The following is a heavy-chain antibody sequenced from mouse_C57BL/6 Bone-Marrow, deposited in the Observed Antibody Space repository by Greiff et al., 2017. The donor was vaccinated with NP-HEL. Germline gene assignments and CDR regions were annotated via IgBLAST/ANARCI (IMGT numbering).Heavy chain of an antibody. D-gene: IGHD2-3*01. Sequence: EVHLVESGGGLVQPGGSLKLSCAASGFTFSDYGMAWVRQAPRKGPEWVAFISNLAYSIYYADTVTGRFTISRENAKNTLYLEMSRLRSEDTAMYYCARHSDGYYGVDYWGQGTTLTVSS. CDR3: ARHSDGYYGVDY. CDR1: GFTFSDYG. V-gene: IGHV5-15*01. J-gene: IGHJ2*01. CDR2: ISNLAYSI.